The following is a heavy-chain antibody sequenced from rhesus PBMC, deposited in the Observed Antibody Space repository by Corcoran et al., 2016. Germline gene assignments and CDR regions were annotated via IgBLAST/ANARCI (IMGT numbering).Heavy chain of an antibody. J-gene: IGHJ3*01. D-gene: IGHD6-31*01. CDR3: ARVEAAAGTGAFDF. V-gene: IGHV2S1*01. CDR1: GFSLSTRGMG. Sequence: QVTLKESGPALVKPTQTLTLTCTFSGFSLSTRGMGVGWIRQPPGKALEWLASIYWDDDKYYSTSLKSRLTISKDTSKNQVVLTMTNMDPVDTATYYCARVEAAAGTGAFDFWGQGLRVTVSS. CDR2: IYWDDDK.